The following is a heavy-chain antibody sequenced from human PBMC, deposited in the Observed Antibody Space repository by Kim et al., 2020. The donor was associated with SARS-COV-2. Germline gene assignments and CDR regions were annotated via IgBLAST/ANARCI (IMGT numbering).Heavy chain of an antibody. Sequence: GGSLRLSCAATGFIFNNYAMTWVRQAPGQGLEWVSAISGSGHLTYFADSVKGRFTISRDNSKNTLYLQMNRLRADDTAVYYCAKGKGSTYYFDYWGQGTLVTVSS. CDR1: GFIFNNYA. CDR3: AKGKGSTYYFDY. V-gene: IGHV3-23*01. D-gene: IGHD6-13*01. CDR2: ISGSGHLT. J-gene: IGHJ4*02.